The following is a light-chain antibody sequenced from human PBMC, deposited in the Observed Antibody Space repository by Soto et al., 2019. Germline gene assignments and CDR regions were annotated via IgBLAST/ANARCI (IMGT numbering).Light chain of an antibody. J-gene: IGKJ1*01. Sequence: DIQMTQSPSTLSASVGDRVTITCRASQSISTWLAWYQQKPGKGPTLLIYKASRLESGVPSRFSGSGSGTEFALTISSLQPADFATYYCQQYNTYSLTFGQGTKVEV. CDR1: QSISTW. V-gene: IGKV1-5*03. CDR3: QQYNTYSLT. CDR2: KAS.